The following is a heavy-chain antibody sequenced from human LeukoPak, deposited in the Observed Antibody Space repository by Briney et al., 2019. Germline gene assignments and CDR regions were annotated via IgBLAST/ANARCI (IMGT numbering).Heavy chain of an antibody. Sequence: SETLSLTCAVYGVSFSGYYWSWIRQPPGKGLEWIGEINHSGSTNYNPSLKSRVTISVDTSKNQFSLKLSSVTAADTAVYYCRALRLEFDYWGQGTLVTVSS. V-gene: IGHV4-34*01. D-gene: IGHD3-16*01. CDR1: GVSFSGYY. CDR3: RALRLEFDY. J-gene: IGHJ4*02. CDR2: INHSGST.